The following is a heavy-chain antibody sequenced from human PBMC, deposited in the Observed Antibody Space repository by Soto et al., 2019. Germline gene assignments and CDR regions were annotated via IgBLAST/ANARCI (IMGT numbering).Heavy chain of an antibody. J-gene: IGHJ3*02. V-gene: IGHV3-23*01. CDR1: GLPVSSHA. CDR2: VTADGGT. Sequence: PGGSLRLSGEGSGLPVSSHAMTWIRQAPGKGPEWVSTVTADGGTYYADSVKGRFAMSRDTSENTLYLQMNSLGAEDTAAYYCAPHVSCSGGSCQYDAFAIRGQGTMVTVSS. D-gene: IGHD2-15*01. CDR3: APHVSCSGGSCQYDAFAI.